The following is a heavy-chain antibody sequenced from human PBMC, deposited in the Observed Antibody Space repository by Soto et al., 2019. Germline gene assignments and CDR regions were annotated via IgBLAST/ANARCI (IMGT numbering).Heavy chain of an antibody. CDR3: ARGGYYDSSGSRNYHYYGMNV. CDR2: ISPYDGNT. CDR1: GYTFSSYG. D-gene: IGHD3-22*01. V-gene: IGHV1-18*01. J-gene: IGHJ6*02. Sequence: QVQLVQSGGEVKKPGASVKVSCKASGYTFSSYGINWVRQAPGQGLEWLGWISPYDGNTKYAQILQGRVSMTTDTSTKTAYMGVRSLRSDDTAVYYCARGGYYDSSGSRNYHYYGMNVWGQGTTVTVSS.